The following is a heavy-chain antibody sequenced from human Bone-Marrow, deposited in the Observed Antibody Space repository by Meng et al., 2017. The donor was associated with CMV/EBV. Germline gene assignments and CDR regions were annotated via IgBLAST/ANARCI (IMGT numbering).Heavy chain of an antibody. Sequence: GESLKISCAASGFTFSSYSMNWVRQAPGKGLEWVSSISSSSSYIYYADSVKGRFTISRDNAKNTLYLQMNSLRAEDTAVYYCAKATYYDFWSGYYQYYYYGMDVWGQGTTVTVSS. CDR2: ISSSSSYI. CDR1: GFTFSSYS. D-gene: IGHD3-3*01. V-gene: IGHV3-21*01. J-gene: IGHJ6*02. CDR3: AKATYYDFWSGYYQYYYYGMDV.